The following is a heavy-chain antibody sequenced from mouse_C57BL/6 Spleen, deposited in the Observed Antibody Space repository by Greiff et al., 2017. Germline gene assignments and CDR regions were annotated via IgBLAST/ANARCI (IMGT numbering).Heavy chain of an antibody. Sequence: VQLKESGPGLVKPSQSLSLTCSVSGYSITSGYYWNWIRQFPGNKLEWMGYISYDGSNNYNPSLKNRISISRDTSKNQFFLKLNPVTTEDTATYYCARDRGDYFDYWGQGTTLTVSS. V-gene: IGHV3-6*01. CDR3: ARDRGDYFDY. J-gene: IGHJ2*01. CDR1: GYSITSGYY. D-gene: IGHD3-1*01. CDR2: ISYDGSN.